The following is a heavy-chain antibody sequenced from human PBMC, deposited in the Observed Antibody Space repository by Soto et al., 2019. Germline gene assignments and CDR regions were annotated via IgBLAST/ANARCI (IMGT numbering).Heavy chain of an antibody. D-gene: IGHD2-2*03. V-gene: IGHV1-69*13. CDR2: IIPIFGTT. CDR1: GGTFSSHA. J-gene: IGHJ6*02. CDR3: GSVGYCSSTNCLFYYYHYGMDG. Sequence: SVKVSCKASGGTFSSHAISWVRQAPGRGLEWMGGIIPIFGTTNYAQNFRARVTITADESTSTAYMELSSLTSEDTAVYYCGSVGYCSSTNCLFYYYHYGMDGWGQGTTVTV.